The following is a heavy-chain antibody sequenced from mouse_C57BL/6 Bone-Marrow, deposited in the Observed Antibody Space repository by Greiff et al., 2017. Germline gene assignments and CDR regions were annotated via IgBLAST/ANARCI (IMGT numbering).Heavy chain of an antibody. CDR1: GYTFSDYG. D-gene: IGHD1-3*01. J-gene: IGHJ2*01. CDR3: EKCKSAGLDY. CDR2: ISSCSSTT. Sequence: EVQLVEPGGGLVKPGGSLKLSCAASGYTFSDYGMHWVRQAPEKGLEWVAYISSCSSTTYYADTVKGRSTFSRDNAENTLFMQMTSLRSENTAMYYCEKCKSAGLDYWGQGTTLTVSS. V-gene: IGHV5-17*01.